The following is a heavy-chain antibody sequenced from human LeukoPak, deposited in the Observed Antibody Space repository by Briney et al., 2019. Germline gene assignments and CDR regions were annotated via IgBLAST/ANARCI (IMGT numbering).Heavy chain of an antibody. D-gene: IGHD3-22*01. CDR1: GFTFSSYG. V-gene: IGHV3-33*01. CDR2: IWYDGSNK. CDR3: ARVGGDGYDSRVDY. Sequence: GRSLRLSCAASGFTFSSYGMHWVRQAPGEGLEWVAVIWYDGSNKYYADSVKGRFTISRDNSKNTLYLQMNSLRAEDTAVYYCARVGGDGYDSRVDYWGQGTLVTVSS. J-gene: IGHJ4*02.